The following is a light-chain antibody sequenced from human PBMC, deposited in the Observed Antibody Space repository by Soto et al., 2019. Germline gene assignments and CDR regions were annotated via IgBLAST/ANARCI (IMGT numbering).Light chain of an antibody. CDR2: GAS. CDR3: QQYGYSPQWT. Sequence: ILLAHAPGSLSFSLVERATVCCKASKSVSANYLAWYQQKPGQAPRLLIYGASSRATGIPARLSGSGSGTAFTLTITSLEPEDFAVYYCQQYGYSPQWTFGQGTKVDIK. V-gene: IGKV3-20*01. J-gene: IGKJ1*01. CDR1: KSVSANY.